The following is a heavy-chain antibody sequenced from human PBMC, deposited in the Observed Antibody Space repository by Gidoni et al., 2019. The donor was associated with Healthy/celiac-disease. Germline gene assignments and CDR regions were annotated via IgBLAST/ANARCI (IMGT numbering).Heavy chain of an antibody. V-gene: IGHV1-8*01. D-gene: IGHD3-10*01. CDR2: MNPNSGNT. CDR3: ARGTYYPYYYYGMDV. J-gene: IGHJ6*02. CDR1: GYTFTSYD. Sequence: QVQLVQSGAEVKKPGASVKVSCKASGYTFTSYDINWVRQATGQGLEWMGWMNPNSGNTGDAQKFQVRVTMTRNTSISTAYMELSSLRSEDTAVYYCARGTYYPYYYYGMDVWGQGTTVTVSS.